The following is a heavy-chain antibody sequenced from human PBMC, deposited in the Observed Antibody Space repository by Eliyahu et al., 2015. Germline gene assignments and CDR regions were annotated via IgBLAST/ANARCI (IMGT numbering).Heavy chain of an antibody. Sequence: QXQLQESGPGLVKPSETLSLTCTVSGGSISNYYWSXIRQPAGKGLEXIGHIYTSGSTNYNPSLKSRVTMSVDTSKNQFSLKLSSVTAADTAVYYCARAGGVEWLGRNWFDPWGQGTPVTVSS. CDR3: ARAGGVEWLGRNWFDP. J-gene: IGHJ5*02. V-gene: IGHV4-4*07. CDR1: GGSISNYY. CDR2: IYTSGST. D-gene: IGHD6-19*01.